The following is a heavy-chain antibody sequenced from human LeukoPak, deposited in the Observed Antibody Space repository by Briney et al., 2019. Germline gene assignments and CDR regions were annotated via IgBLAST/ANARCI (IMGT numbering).Heavy chain of an antibody. CDR1: GVSISSGGYY. CDR2: VYYSGST. CDR3: ARHRKYSSGWHVWFDP. D-gene: IGHD6-19*01. J-gene: IGHJ5*02. V-gene: IGHV4-39*01. Sequence: SETLSLTCTVSGVSISSGGYYWSWIRQPPGKGLEWIGSVYYSGSTYYNPSLKSRVTISVDTSKNQFSLKLSSVTAADTAVYYCARHRKYSSGWHVWFDPWGQGTLVTVSS.